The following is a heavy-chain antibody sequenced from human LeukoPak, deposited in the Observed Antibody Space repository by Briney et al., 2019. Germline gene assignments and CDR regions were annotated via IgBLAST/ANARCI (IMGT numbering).Heavy chain of an antibody. CDR1: GYTFTSYY. Sequence: EASVKVSCKASGYTFTSYYMHWVRQAPGQGLEWMGGIIPIFGTANYAQKFQGRVTITADESTSTAYMELSSLRSEDTAVYYCARDFAAGDSRMLWGQGTLVTVSS. V-gene: IGHV1-69*13. CDR2: IIPIFGTA. J-gene: IGHJ4*02. D-gene: IGHD2-8*01. CDR3: ARDFAAGDSRML.